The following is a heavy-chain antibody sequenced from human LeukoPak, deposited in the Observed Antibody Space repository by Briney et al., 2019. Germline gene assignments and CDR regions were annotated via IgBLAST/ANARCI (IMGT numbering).Heavy chain of an antibody. CDR1: GYTFTGYY. CDR3: ARDRGSGYYDSSGYSDY. CDR2: INPNSGGT. J-gene: IGHJ4*02. D-gene: IGHD3-22*01. Sequence: GASVKVSCKASGYTFTGYYMHWVRQAPGQGLEWMGWINPNSGGTNYAQKFQGRVTMTRDTSISTAYMELSRLRSDDTAVYYCARDRGSGYYDSSGYSDYWGQGTLVTVSS. V-gene: IGHV1-2*02.